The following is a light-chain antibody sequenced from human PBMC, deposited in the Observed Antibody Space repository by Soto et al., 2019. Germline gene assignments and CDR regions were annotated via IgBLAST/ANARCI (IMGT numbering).Light chain of an antibody. Sequence: EVVMTQSPATLSVSPGDRVTLSCRASQSVNSHLAWYQQKPGQAPRLLIYATSTRASGVPARFSGSGSGTEFTLTISSLQSEDSAIYYCQQYDDWRLLTFGGGTKVEI. CDR1: QSVNSH. CDR3: QQYDDWRLLT. J-gene: IGKJ4*01. CDR2: ATS. V-gene: IGKV3-15*01.